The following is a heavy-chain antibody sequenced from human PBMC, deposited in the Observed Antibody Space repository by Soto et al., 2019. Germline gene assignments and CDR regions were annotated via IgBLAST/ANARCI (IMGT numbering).Heavy chain of an antibody. D-gene: IGHD5-12*01. Sequence: GGSLRLSCAASGFPFSSYAMSWVRQAPGKGLEWVSAISGTGGSRHYADSVKGRLTISRDNSKNTLYLQMNSLRAEDTAVYYCAKDLGVKGGYDLDYWGQGTLVTVSS. V-gene: IGHV3-23*01. CDR3: AKDLGVKGGYDLDY. CDR2: ISGTGGSR. CDR1: GFPFSSYA. J-gene: IGHJ4*02.